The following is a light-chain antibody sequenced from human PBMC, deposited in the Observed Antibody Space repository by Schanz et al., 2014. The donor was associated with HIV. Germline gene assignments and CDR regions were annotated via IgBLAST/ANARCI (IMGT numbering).Light chain of an antibody. V-gene: IGLV1-51*01. CDR3: ATWDNSLSALV. J-gene: IGLJ3*02. CDR2: ADY. CDR1: ALNLGHNF. Sequence: QSLLTQPPSVSAAPGQRVTISCSGGALNLGHNFVSWYQQFPGTAPKLLIFADYQRPSEIPDRISGSKTGTSATLAINGLQTGDEADYYCATWDNSLSALVFGGGTKLTVL.